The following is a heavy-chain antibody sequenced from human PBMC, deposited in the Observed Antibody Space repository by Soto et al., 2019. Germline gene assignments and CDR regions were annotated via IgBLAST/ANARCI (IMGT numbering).Heavy chain of an antibody. V-gene: IGHV4-4*02. CDR2: IHHSGNS. CDR1: GDSISSDKW. Sequence: QVQLQESGPGLVKPSGTLSLTCAVSGDSISSDKWWSWVRQPPGKGLEWIGEIHHSGNSNNNPSLKSRVIISVDKSKNQFSLKLSSVTDADTAVYYCARGERQQQRDYWGQGTLVTVSS. CDR3: ARGERQQQRDY. J-gene: IGHJ4*02. D-gene: IGHD6-13*01.